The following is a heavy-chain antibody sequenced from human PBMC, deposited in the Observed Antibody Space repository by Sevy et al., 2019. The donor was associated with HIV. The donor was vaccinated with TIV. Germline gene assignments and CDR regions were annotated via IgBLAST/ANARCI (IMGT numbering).Heavy chain of an antibody. Sequence: GGSLRLSCAASGFTFSDYYMSWIRQAPGKGLEWVSYITGSGSTIYYADSVKGRFTISRDNAKNSLYLQMNSLRAEDTAVYYCAREGGSYYEDPFDIWGQGTMVTVSS. J-gene: IGHJ3*02. CDR3: AREGGSYYEDPFDI. D-gene: IGHD1-26*01. CDR1: GFTFSDYY. CDR2: ITGSGSTI. V-gene: IGHV3-11*04.